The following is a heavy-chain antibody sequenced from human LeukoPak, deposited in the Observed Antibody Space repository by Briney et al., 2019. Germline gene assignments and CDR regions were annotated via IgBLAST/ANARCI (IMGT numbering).Heavy chain of an antibody. J-gene: IGHJ4*02. Sequence: GASVKVSCKVSGYTLTELSMHWVRQAPGKGLEWMGGFDPEDGETIYAQKFQGRVTMTEDTSTDTAYMELSSLRSEDTAVYYCATSTRLPHDPDYWGQGTLVTVSS. CDR1: GYTLTELS. V-gene: IGHV1-24*01. D-gene: IGHD5-12*01. CDR3: ATSTRLPHDPDY. CDR2: FDPEDGET.